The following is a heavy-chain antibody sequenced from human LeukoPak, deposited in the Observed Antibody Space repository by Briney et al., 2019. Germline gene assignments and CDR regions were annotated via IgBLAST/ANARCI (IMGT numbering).Heavy chain of an antibody. J-gene: IGHJ4*02. V-gene: IGHV3-66*04. CDR3: ARLKGRGVIMN. CDR2: IYSGGST. D-gene: IGHD3-10*01. Sequence: PGGSLRLSRAASGFTVSSNYMSWVRQAPGKGLEWVSVIYSGGSTYYADSVKGRFTISRDNSKNTLYLQMNSLRAEDTAVYYCARLKGRGVIMNWGQGTLVTVSS. CDR1: GFTVSSNY.